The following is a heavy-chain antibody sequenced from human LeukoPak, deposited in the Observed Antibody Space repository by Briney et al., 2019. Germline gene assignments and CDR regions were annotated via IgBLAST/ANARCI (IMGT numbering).Heavy chain of an antibody. V-gene: IGHV3-30-3*01. CDR2: ISYDGSNK. J-gene: IGHJ4*02. Sequence: PGGSLRLSCAASGFTFSSYAMHWVRQAPGKGLEWVAVISYDGSNKYYADSVKGRFTISRDNSKNTLYLQMNSLRAEDTAVYYCASESRPYYYGSGSFHYWGQGTLVTVSS. D-gene: IGHD3-10*01. CDR1: GFTFSSYA. CDR3: ASESRPYYYGSGSFHY.